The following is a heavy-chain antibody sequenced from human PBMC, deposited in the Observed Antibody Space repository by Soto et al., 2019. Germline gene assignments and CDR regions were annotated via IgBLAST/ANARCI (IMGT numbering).Heavy chain of an antibody. J-gene: IGHJ3*02. D-gene: IGHD6-13*01. Sequence: PSETLSLTCTVSGGSISPNYWSWIRQSPGKGLEWIGYIYYSGSTNYNPSLKSRVTISVDTSKNQFSLKLSSVTAADTAVYYCARKGNSSPGGDAFDIWGQGTMFTVSS. CDR1: GGSISPNY. V-gene: IGHV4-59*01. CDR2: IYYSGST. CDR3: ARKGNSSPGGDAFDI.